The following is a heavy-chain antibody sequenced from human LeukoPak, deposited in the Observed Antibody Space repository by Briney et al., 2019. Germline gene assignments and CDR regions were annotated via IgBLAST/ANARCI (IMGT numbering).Heavy chain of an antibody. CDR3: AREGLQNYYDSSGGGHAFDI. CDR2: INPSGGST. CDR1: GYTFTSYY. D-gene: IGHD3-22*01. J-gene: IGHJ3*02. Sequence: ASVKVSCTASGYTFTSYYMHWVRQAPGQGLEWMGIINPSGGSTSYAQKFQGRVTMTRDTSTSTVYMELSSLRSEDTAVYYCAREGLQNYYDSSGGGHAFDIWGQGTMVTVS. V-gene: IGHV1-46*01.